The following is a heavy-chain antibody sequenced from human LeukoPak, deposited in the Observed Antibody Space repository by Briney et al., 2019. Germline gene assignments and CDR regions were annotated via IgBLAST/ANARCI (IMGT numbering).Heavy chain of an antibody. V-gene: IGHV1-2*02. J-gene: IGHJ6*02. CDR3: ARATGGARFYGSAV. CDR2: IFPNNGAT. D-gene: IGHD2-21*01. CDR1: GYTFTGYY. Sequence: ASVKVSCKASGYTFTGYYLHWVRQAPGQGLEWMGWIFPNNGATTYARQFQGRGAMTGDTSLSTAYLELSSLRSDDTAVYFCARATGGARFYGSAVWGQGTLVSVS.